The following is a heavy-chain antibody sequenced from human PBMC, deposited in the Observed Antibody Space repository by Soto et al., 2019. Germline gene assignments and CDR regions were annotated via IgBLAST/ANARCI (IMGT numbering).Heavy chain of an antibody. CDR3: ARGGGYDSFDY. Sequence: QLQLQESGSGVVKTSETLSLTCTVSGASISYGGFSWSWIRQSPGKGLEWIGYISHLENTYLHPSFKSRLTMSIYRTRNQFSLKLSSVTAADMAVYYCARGGGYDSFDYWGQGVLVTVSS. J-gene: IGHJ4*02. D-gene: IGHD5-12*01. CDR2: ISHLENT. V-gene: IGHV4-30-2*06. CDR1: GASISYGGFS.